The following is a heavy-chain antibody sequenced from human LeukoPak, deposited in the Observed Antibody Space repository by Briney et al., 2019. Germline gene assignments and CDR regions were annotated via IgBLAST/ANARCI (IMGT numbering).Heavy chain of an antibody. J-gene: IGHJ4*02. CDR1: GYTFTGYY. CDR3: ARTWGGYSGYDSDY. V-gene: IGHV1-2*02. D-gene: IGHD5-12*01. Sequence: ASVKVSCKASGYTFTGYYMHWVRQAPGQGLEWMGWINPNSGGTNYAQKFQGRVTMTTDTSISTAYMELSRLRSDDTAVYYCARTWGGYSGYDSDYWGQGTLVTVSS. CDR2: INPNSGGT.